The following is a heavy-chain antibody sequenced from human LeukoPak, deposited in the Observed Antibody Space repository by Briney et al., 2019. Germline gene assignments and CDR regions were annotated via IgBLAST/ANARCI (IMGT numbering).Heavy chain of an antibody. CDR1: GGSIRTSNFF. CDR3: ARELRYFEWLFTYFDS. CDR2: IYHEGNT. D-gene: IGHD3-9*01. Sequence: ASETLSLTCSVSGGSIRTSNFFWGWVRQSPGKGLEWIGSIYHEGNTYYNPSLKSRITVSIDTSKKQFSLKLSSVTGADTAVYYCARELRYFEWLFTYFDSWGQGILVTVSS. V-gene: IGHV4-39*01. J-gene: IGHJ4*02.